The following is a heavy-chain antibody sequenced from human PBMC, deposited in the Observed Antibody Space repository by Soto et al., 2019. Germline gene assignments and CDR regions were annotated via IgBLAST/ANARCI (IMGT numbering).Heavy chain of an antibody. D-gene: IGHD1-1*01. CDR3: AKSTICTRHWTKFVNGMDV. V-gene: IGHV1-3*01. J-gene: IGHJ6*02. CDR2: INAGNGNT. Sequence: SAKVPCKASEDTFTRYVIHWVRPAPGQRLEWMGWINAGNGNTKYSQNFQGRVTITRDASASTAYMELSSLRSQDTAVYYSAKSTICTRHWTKFVNGMDVCGQLSTVTV. CDR1: EDTFTRYV.